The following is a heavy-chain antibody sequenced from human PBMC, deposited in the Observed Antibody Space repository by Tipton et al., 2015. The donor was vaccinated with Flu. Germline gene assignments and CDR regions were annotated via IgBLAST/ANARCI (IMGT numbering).Heavy chain of an antibody. CDR2: IYPGDSDT. Sequence: QLVQSGAEVKKPGESLKISCKGSGYSFTSYWIGWVRQMPGKGLEWMGIIYPGDSDTRYSPSFQGQVTISADKSISTAYLQWSSLKASDTAMYYCARQDYYDSSGYYSSAEYFQHWGQGTLVTVSS. J-gene: IGHJ1*01. V-gene: IGHV5-51*01. D-gene: IGHD3-22*01. CDR3: ARQDYYDSSGYYSSAEYFQH. CDR1: GYSFTSYW.